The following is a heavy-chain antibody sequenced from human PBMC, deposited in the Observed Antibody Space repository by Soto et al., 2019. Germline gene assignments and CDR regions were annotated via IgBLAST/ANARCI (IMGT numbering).Heavy chain of an antibody. J-gene: IGHJ3*02. CDR2: VSGPDGAT. CDR1: GFTFSTHA. CDR3: AKPLYISRGNTFDI. V-gene: IGHV3-23*01. Sequence: EVQLLESGGGLVQPGGSLRLSCAASGFTFSTHAMSWVRQAPGKGLEWVSAVSGPDGATYYTDSVKGRFTISRDSSKNSLYLQMNSLRAEDTAVYYCAKPLYISRGNTFDIWGQGTTVTVSS. D-gene: IGHD3-10*01.